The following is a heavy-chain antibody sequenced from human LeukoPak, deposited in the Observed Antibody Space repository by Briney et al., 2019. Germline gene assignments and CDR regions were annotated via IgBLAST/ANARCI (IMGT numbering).Heavy chain of an antibody. V-gene: IGHV3-30*18. D-gene: IGHD3-10*02. CDR1: GFTFSSYG. CDR3: AELAITMIGGV. Sequence: GGSLRLSCAASGFTFSSYGMHWVRQAPGKGLEWVAVISYDGSNKYYADSVTGRFTISRDNSKNTLYLQMNSLRAEDTAVYYCAELAITMIGGVWGKGTTVTISS. CDR2: ISYDGSNK. J-gene: IGHJ6*04.